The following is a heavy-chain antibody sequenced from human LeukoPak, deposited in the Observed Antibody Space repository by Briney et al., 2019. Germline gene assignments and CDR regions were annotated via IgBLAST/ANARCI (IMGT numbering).Heavy chain of an antibody. Sequence: SETLSLTCTVFRGSISSSSHYWGWIRQPPGKGLEWIGSIYYSGSTNYNPSLKSRVTISVDTSKNQFSLKLSSVTAADTAIYYCARDFFDSSGYYGVFDYWGQGTLVTVSS. CDR3: ARDFFDSSGYYGVFDY. J-gene: IGHJ4*02. CDR1: RGSISSSSHY. CDR2: IYYSGST. V-gene: IGHV4-39*07. D-gene: IGHD3-22*01.